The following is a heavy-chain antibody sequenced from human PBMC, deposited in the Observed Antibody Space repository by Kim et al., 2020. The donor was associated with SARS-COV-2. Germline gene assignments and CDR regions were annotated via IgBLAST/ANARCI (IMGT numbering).Heavy chain of an antibody. D-gene: IGHD3-10*01. CDR1: GYSFTSYW. CDR2: IYPGDSDT. Sequence: GESLKISCKGSGYSFTSYWIGWVRQMPGKGLEWMGIIYPGDSDTRYSPSFQGQVTISADKSISTAYLQWSSLKASDTAMYYCARQRGSGSYGLDYYYYGMDVWGQGTTVTVSS. CDR3: ARQRGSGSYGLDYYYYGMDV. J-gene: IGHJ6*02. V-gene: IGHV5-51*01.